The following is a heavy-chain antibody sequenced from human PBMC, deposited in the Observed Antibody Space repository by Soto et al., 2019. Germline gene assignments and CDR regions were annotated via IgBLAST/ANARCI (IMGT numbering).Heavy chain of an antibody. CDR2: IMPVFRTP. D-gene: IGHD5-12*01. CDR3: ARDKDRLQLGGNYYYIMDV. Sequence: QVQLVQSGAEVKKPGSSVKVSCKASGGTFSSSAISWVRQAPGQGLEWMGGIMPVFRTPDYAQKFQGRVTITADXSXSXANXELSSLTSEDTAVYYCARDKDRLQLGGNYYYIMDVWGQGTTVTVSS. V-gene: IGHV1-69*12. J-gene: IGHJ6*02. CDR1: GGTFSSSA.